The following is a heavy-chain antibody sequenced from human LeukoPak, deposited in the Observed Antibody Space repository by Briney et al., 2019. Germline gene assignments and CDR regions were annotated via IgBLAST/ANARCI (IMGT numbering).Heavy chain of an antibody. CDR2: INHSGST. J-gene: IGHJ4*02. V-gene: IGHV4-34*01. D-gene: IGHD3-16*02. Sequence: PSETLSLTCAVYGGSFSGYYWSWIRQPPGKGLEWIGEINHSGSTNYNPSLKSRVTISVDTSKNQFSLKLSSVTAADTAVYYCARGLGYDYVWGSYLWEGYWGQGTLVTVSS. CDR1: GGSFSGYY. CDR3: ARGLGYDYVWGSYLWEGY.